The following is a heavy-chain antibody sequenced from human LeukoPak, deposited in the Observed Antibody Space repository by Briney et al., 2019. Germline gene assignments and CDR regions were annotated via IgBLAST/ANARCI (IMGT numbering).Heavy chain of an antibody. V-gene: IGHV3-48*04. CDR2: ISSSGSTI. D-gene: IGHD6-6*01. CDR1: GFSFSSYS. J-gene: IGHJ4*02. Sequence: GGSLRLSCAASGFSFSSYSMNWVRQAPGKGLEWVSYISSSGSTIYYADSVKGRFTISRDNAKNSLYLQMNSLRAEDTAVYYCARSSIAARPDYWGQGTLVTVSS. CDR3: ARSSIAARPDY.